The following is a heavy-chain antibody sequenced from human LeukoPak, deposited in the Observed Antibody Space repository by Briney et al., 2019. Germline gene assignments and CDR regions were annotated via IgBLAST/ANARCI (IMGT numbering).Heavy chain of an antibody. D-gene: IGHD1-26*01. CDR3: ARDPGTKYYFDY. J-gene: IGHJ4*02. V-gene: IGHV3-48*03. Sequence: GGSLRLSCAASGFTFSGYEMNWVRQAPGKGLEWVSCISSTSSTTYYADSVKGRFTISRDNAKKSLYLQMNSLRAEDTAVYYCARDPGTKYYFDYWGQGTLVTVSS. CDR1: GFTFSGYE. CDR2: ISSTSSTT.